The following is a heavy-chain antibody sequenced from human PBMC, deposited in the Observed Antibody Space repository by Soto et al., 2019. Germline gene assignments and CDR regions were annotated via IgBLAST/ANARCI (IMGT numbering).Heavy chain of an antibody. D-gene: IGHD2-2*01. CDR1: GYTFTSYG. Sequence: EASVKVSCKASGYTFTSYGISWVRQAPGQGLEWMGWISAYNGNTNYAQKLQGRVTMTTDTSTSTAYMELRSLRSDDTAVYYCARDSDCSSTSCYDYYGMDVWGQGTTVTVSS. V-gene: IGHV1-18*01. J-gene: IGHJ6*02. CDR2: ISAYNGNT. CDR3: ARDSDCSSTSCYDYYGMDV.